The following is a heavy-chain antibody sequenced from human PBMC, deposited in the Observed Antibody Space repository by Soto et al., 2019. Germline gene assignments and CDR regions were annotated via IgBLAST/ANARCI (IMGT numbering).Heavy chain of an antibody. CDR3: ARQDFWSGYFYFDY. Sequence: SETLSLTCTVSGGSISSGDYYWSWIRQPPGKGLEWIGYIYYSGSTNYNPSLKSRVTISVDTSKSQFSLKLSSVTAADTAVYYCARQDFWSGYFYFDYWGQGTLVTVSS. J-gene: IGHJ4*02. CDR1: GGSISSGDYY. D-gene: IGHD3-3*01. V-gene: IGHV4-61*08. CDR2: IYYSGST.